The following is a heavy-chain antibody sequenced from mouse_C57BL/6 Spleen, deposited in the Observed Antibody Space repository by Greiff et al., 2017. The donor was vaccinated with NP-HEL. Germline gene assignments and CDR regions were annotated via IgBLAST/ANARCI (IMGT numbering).Heavy chain of an antibody. Sequence: VQLQQSGPELVKPGASVKISCKASGYTFTDYYMNWVKQSHGKSLEWIGDINPNNGGTSYNQKFKGKATLTVDKSSSTAYMELRSLTSEDSAVYYCARKKGIVTFDYWGQGTTLTVSS. CDR3: ARKKGIVTFDY. V-gene: IGHV1-26*01. CDR2: INPNNGGT. J-gene: IGHJ2*01. CDR1: GYTFTDYY. D-gene: IGHD2-5*01.